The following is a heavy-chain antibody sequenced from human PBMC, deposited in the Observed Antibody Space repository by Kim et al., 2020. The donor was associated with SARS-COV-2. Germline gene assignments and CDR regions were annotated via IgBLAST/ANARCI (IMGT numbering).Heavy chain of an antibody. CDR2: ISRDSGCT. V-gene: IGHV3-43*02. CDR3: AKDDPGLRYFDYLSIVFDY. J-gene: IGHJ4*02. Sequence: GGSLRLSCAASGFTFDDYAMHWVRQAPGKGLEWVSPISRDSGCTYYADSVKGRFTISRDNSKNSLYLQMNSLRTEDTALYYCAKDDPGLRYFDYLSIVFDYWGQGTPV. D-gene: IGHD3-9*01. CDR1: GFTFDDYA.